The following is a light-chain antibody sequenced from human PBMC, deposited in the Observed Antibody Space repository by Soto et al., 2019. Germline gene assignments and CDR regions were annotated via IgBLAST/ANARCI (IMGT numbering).Light chain of an antibody. CDR1: QSVSSNY. Sequence: EIVLTQSPDTLSLSPGERATLSCRASQSVSSNYLAWYQQKPGQAPRCLIYGPSSRATGIPDRFSGSGSGTDFTLTISRLEPEDCAVYYCQQYGSSPQTFGQGAKVDIK. V-gene: IGKV3-20*01. CDR2: GPS. CDR3: QQYGSSPQT. J-gene: IGKJ1*01.